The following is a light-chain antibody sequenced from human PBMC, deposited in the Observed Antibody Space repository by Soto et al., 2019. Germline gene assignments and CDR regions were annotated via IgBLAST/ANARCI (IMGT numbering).Light chain of an antibody. V-gene: IGLV2-14*01. CDR2: DVS. CDR3: ASYTTSSTYV. CDR1: SSDVGGYSY. Sequence: QSALTQPASVSGSPGQSIAISCTGTSSDVGGYSYVSWYQQQPGKAPKLVISDVSNRPSGVSDRFSGSKSGNTASLTISGXXXXDEADYYCASYTTSSTYVFGTGAKLTVL. J-gene: IGLJ1*01.